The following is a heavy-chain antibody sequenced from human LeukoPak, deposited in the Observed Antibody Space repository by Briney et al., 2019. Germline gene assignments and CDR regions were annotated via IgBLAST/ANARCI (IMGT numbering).Heavy chain of an antibody. J-gene: IGHJ1*01. V-gene: IGHV4-59*08. CDR3: TSSSGWTGDFQH. CDR2: IYHSGST. Sequence: SETLSLTCTVSGGSISSYYWSWIRQPPGKGLEWIGYIYHSGSTNYNPSLKSRVTISVDTSKDQFSLKLSSVTAADTAVYYCTSSSGWTGDFQHWGQGTLVTVSS. D-gene: IGHD6-19*01. CDR1: GGSISSYY.